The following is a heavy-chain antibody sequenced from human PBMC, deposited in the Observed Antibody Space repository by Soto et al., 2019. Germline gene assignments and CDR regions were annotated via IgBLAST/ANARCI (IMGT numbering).Heavy chain of an antibody. J-gene: IGHJ4*02. CDR1: GGTFSSFV. CDR2: IIPSFNRP. CDR3: ATSKVGYSFGSPFDF. D-gene: IGHD4-4*01. Sequence: QVQLVQSGAEVKKPGSSVKVSCKASGGTFSSFVISWVRQAPGQGPEWMGGIIPSFNRPNYAQKFQGRVTITADESTTTSYMELISLRSGDTAVYYCATSKVGYSFGSPFDFWGQGTLVTVSS. V-gene: IGHV1-69*01.